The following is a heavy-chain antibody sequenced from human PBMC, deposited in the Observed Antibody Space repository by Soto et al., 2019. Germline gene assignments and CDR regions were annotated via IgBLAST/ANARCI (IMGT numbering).Heavy chain of an antibody. CDR2: TNSDGSVS. D-gene: IGHD2-15*01. CDR1: GFTFSNYW. Sequence: EVQLVESGGGLVQPGGSLRLSCAASGFTFSNYWMYWVHQAPGKGLVWVSRTNSDGSVSSYADSVKGRLTISRDNVKNTLYLQMNSLRAEDTAVYYCARGDCVGGTCYSLAGSFYYYMDVWGKGTTVTVFS. CDR3: ARGDCVGGTCYSLAGSFYYYMDV. V-gene: IGHV3-74*01. J-gene: IGHJ6*03.